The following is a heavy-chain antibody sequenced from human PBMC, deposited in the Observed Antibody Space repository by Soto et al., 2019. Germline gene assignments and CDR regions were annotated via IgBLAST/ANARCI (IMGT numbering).Heavy chain of an antibody. J-gene: IGHJ4*02. D-gene: IGHD1-26*01. CDR3: ASGRYGDY. Sequence: QVHLVQSGAEVKKPGASVKVSCKGSGYGFTTYGITWVRQAPGQGLEWMAWISAHNGNTNYAQKLQGRVTVTRDTSTSTAYMELRSLRSDGTAVYYCASGRYGDYWGQGALVTVSS. V-gene: IGHV1-18*01. CDR1: GYGFTTYG. CDR2: ISAHNGNT.